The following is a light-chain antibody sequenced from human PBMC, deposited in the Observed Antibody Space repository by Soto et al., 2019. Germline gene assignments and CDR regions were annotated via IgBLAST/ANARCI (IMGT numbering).Light chain of an antibody. CDR1: SSNIGSNS. CDR2: STS. CDR3: AAWDDSLNGLYV. J-gene: IGLJ1*01. V-gene: IGLV1-44*01. Sequence: QSVLTQPPSASGTPGQRVTISCSGSSSNIGSNSVNWYQQLPGTAPKLLVYSTSQRPSGVPDRFSGSKSGTSASLAISALQSEDEADYFCAAWDDSLNGLYVFGTGTKLTGL.